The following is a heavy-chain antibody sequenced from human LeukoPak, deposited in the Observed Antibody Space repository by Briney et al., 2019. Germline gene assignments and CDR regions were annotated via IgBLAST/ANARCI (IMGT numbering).Heavy chain of an antibody. V-gene: IGHV3-48*01. Sequence: AGSLRLSCATSGFTLSSYSMNWVRQAPGKGLEWVSYISSGRTTIYYADSVRGRFTISRDNAKNSLYLQSNILRAEATAGYYCARDVEQWLVRVYYFDYWGQRTLVTVSS. CDR1: GFTLSSYS. CDR2: ISSGRTTI. J-gene: IGHJ4*02. D-gene: IGHD6-19*01. CDR3: ARDVEQWLVRVYYFDY.